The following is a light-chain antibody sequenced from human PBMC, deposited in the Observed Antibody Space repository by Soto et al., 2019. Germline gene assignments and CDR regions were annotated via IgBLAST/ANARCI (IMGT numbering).Light chain of an antibody. V-gene: IGLV1-40*01. J-gene: IGLJ2*01. Sequence: QSVLTQQPSVSGAPGQRVSISCTGTSSNIGAGYDVHWYQHLPGTAPKLLIFGDINRPSGVPDRFSGSKSGTSASLAITGLQAEDEADYYCQSYDSSLSISVFGGGTKLTVL. CDR1: SSNIGAGYD. CDR2: GDI. CDR3: QSYDSSLSISV.